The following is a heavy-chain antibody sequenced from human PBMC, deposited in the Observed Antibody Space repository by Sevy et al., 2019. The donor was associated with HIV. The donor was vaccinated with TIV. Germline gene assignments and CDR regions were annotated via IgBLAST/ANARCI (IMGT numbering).Heavy chain of an antibody. CDR1: GFTFSSHT. CDR2: FSPNGGRT. V-gene: IGHV3-64*01. J-gene: IGHJ4*02. D-gene: IGHD1-7*01. CDR3: ARVAFRELLPNGLDS. Sequence: GGSLRLSCAASGFTFSSHTMLWVRQAPGKGLEYVSAFSPNGGRTYSANSVKGRFTISRDNSNDMLYLKMDSLRTEDMAVYYCARVAFRELLPNGLDSWGQGTLVTVSS.